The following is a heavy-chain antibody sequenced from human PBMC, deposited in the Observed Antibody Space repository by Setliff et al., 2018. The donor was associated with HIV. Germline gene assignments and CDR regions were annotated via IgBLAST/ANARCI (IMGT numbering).Heavy chain of an antibody. CDR2: VYHTRST. CDR1: GYSISSRYY. Sequence: NPSETLSLTCTVSGYSISSRYYWGWIRQPPGKGLEWIGSVYHTRSTYYNPSLKSRVTMSADTSKNQFSLKLSSVTSADTAVYYWASSPVWSVDFVLLTFYDLCQGTLVAVSS. CDR3: ASSPVWSVDFVLLTFYD. J-gene: IGHJ4*02. V-gene: IGHV4-38-2*02. D-gene: IGHD3-3*01.